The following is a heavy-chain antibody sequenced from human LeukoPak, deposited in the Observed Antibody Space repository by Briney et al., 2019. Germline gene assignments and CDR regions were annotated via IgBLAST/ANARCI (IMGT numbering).Heavy chain of an antibody. CDR2: INHSGST. J-gene: IGHJ5*02. CDR1: GGSFSGYY. D-gene: IGHD6-13*01. CDR3: AGDSTNSSSWYNWFDP. Sequence: PSETLSLTRAVYGGSFSGYYWSWIRQPPGKGLEWIGEINHSGSTNYNPSLKSRVTISVDTSKNQFSLKLSSVTAADTAVYYCAGDSTNSSSWYNWFDPWGQGTLVTVSS. V-gene: IGHV4-34*01.